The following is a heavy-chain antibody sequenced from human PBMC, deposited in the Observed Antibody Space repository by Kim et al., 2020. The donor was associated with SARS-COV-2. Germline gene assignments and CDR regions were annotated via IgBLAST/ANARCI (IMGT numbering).Heavy chain of an antibody. CDR3: ARDTWGGSYYYGSGSQNPYYYYYGRDV. D-gene: IGHD3-10*01. V-gene: IGHV1-18*01. CDR2: ISAYNGNT. Sequence: ASVKVSCKASGYTFTSYGISWVRQAPGQGLEWMGWISAYNGNTNYAQKLQGRVTMTTDTSTSTAYMELRSLRSDDTAVYYCARDTWGGSYYYGSGSQNPYYYYYGRDVWGQGTTVTVSS. CDR1: GYTFTSYG. J-gene: IGHJ6*02.